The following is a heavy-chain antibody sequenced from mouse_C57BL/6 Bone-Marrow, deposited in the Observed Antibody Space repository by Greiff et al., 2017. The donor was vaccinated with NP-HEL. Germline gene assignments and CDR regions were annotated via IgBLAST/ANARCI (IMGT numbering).Heavy chain of an antibody. V-gene: IGHV5-16*01. D-gene: IGHD2-4*01. CDR3: AREGGLRRRTYAMDY. J-gene: IGHJ4*01. CDR1: GFTFSDYY. CDR2: INYDGSST. Sequence: EVKVVESEGGLVQPGSSMKLSCTASGFTFSDYYMAWVRQVPEKGLEWVANINYDGSSTYYLDSLKSRFIISRDNAKNILYLQVSSLKSEDTATYYCAREGGLRRRTYAMDYWGQGTSVTVSS.